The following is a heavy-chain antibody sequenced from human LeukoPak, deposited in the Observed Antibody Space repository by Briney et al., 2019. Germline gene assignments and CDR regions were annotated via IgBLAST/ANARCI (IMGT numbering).Heavy chain of an antibody. J-gene: IGHJ6*03. Sequence: SETLSLTCTVSGGSISSYYWSWLRQPPGKGLEWIGYIYYSGSTNYNPSLKSRVTISVDTSKNQFSLKLSSVTAADTAVYYCARGLMYYDFWSGYYTTPHYYYYYYMDVWGKGTTVTVSS. CDR1: GGSISSYY. V-gene: IGHV4-59*01. D-gene: IGHD3-3*01. CDR3: ARGLMYYDFWSGYYTTPHYYYYYYMDV. CDR2: IYYSGST.